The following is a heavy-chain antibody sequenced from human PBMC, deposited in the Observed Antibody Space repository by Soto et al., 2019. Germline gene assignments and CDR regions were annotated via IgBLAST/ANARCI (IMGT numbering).Heavy chain of an antibody. CDR1: GYTFNKYG. CDR3: ARGRGVVIPAGTPDAFDV. CDR2: ISAFNGYT. Sequence: QAQLVQSGGEVKRPGASVKVSCKASGYTFNKYGFNWVRQAPGQGLEWMGRISAFNGYTNLAQKFQGRVTLSTDASTNTAYMELQILRSDDTAMYYCARGRGVVIPAGTPDAFDVWGQGTMVTVSS. D-gene: IGHD6-13*01. V-gene: IGHV1-18*01. J-gene: IGHJ3*01.